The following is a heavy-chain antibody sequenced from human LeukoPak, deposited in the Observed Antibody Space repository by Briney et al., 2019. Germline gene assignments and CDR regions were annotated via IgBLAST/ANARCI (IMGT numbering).Heavy chain of an antibody. CDR2: ISGSGGST. Sequence: PGGSLRLSCAASGFTFNNYAMSWVRQAPGKGLEWVSAISGSGGSTYYADSVKGRFTISRDNSKNTLYLQMNSLRAEDTAVYYCAKGGSRITIFGVVLMDVWGQGTTVTVSS. CDR3: AKGGSRITIFGVVLMDV. V-gene: IGHV3-23*01. J-gene: IGHJ6*02. CDR1: GFTFNNYA. D-gene: IGHD3-3*01.